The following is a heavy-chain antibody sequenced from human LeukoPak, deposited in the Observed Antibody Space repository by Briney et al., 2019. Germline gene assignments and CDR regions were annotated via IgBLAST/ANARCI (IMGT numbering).Heavy chain of an antibody. V-gene: IGHV3-74*01. D-gene: IGHD4-23*01. Sequence: GGSLRLSCAASGFTFSSSAMSWVRQAPGKGLVWVSYISPDGSSPTYADSVKGRFTVSRDNAKNTLYLQMNSLRAEDTAVYYCARGRPGKFDYWGQGTLVTVSS. CDR1: GFTFSSSA. CDR2: ISPDGSSP. J-gene: IGHJ4*02. CDR3: ARGRPGKFDY.